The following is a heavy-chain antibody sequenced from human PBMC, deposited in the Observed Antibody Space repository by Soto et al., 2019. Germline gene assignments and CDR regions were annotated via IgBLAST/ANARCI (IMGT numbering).Heavy chain of an antibody. Sequence: SETLSLTXAVYGGSFSGYYWSWIRQPPGKGLDWIGEVNHSGSTNYNPSLKSRVTISVDTSKNQFSLKLSSVTAADTAVYYCARGWSGLVIIRFDPWGQGTLVTVS. D-gene: IGHD3-9*01. CDR3: ARGWSGLVIIRFDP. J-gene: IGHJ5*02. V-gene: IGHV4-34*01. CDR1: GGSFSGYY. CDR2: VNHSGST.